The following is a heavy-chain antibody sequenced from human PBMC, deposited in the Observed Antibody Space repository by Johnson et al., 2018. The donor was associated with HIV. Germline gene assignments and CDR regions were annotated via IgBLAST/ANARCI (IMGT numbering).Heavy chain of an antibody. Sequence: VQLVESGGGVVQPGGSLRLSCAASGFTFSSYDMHWVRQATGKGLEWVSAIGTAGDTYYPGSVKGRFTLSRDNAKKSLYLKMNSLGAEDTAVYYSARQKRYWRNAFDIWGQGTIVTVSS. CDR3: ARQKRYWRNAFDI. J-gene: IGHJ3*02. CDR1: GFTFSSYD. V-gene: IGHV3-13*01. CDR2: IGTAGDT. D-gene: IGHD3-9*01.